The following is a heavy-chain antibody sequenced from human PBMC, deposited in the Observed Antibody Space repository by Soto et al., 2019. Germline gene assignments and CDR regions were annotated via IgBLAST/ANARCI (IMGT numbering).Heavy chain of an antibody. D-gene: IGHD5-12*01. CDR3: ARDPNIVATMGSIYYYYGMDV. J-gene: IGHJ6*02. Sequence: GGSLRLSCAASGFTFSTYWMSWVRQAPGKGLEWVANIKQDGSEKYYVDSVKGRFTISRDNAKNSLYLQMNSLRAEDTAVYYCARDPNIVATMGSIYYYYGMDVWGQGTTVTVSS. V-gene: IGHV3-7*01. CDR2: IKQDGSEK. CDR1: GFTFSTYW.